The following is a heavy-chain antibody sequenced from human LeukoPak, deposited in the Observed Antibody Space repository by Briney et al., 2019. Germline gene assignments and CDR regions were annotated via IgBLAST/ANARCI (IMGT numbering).Heavy chain of an antibody. CDR2: IYYSGST. CDR3: ARRNYGSGSYSWWFDP. Sequence: PETLSLTCTVSGGSISSSSYYWGWIRQPPGKGLEWIGSIYYSGSTYYNPSLKSRVTISVDTSKNQFSLKLSSVTAADTAVYYCARRNYGSGSYSWWFDPWGQGTLVTVSS. J-gene: IGHJ5*02. D-gene: IGHD3-10*01. V-gene: IGHV4-39*01. CDR1: GGSISSSSYY.